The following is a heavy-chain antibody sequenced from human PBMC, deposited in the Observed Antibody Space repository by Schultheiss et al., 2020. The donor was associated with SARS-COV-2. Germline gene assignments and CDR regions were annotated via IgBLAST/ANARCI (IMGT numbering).Heavy chain of an antibody. J-gene: IGHJ5*02. V-gene: IGHV4-34*01. D-gene: IGHD2-2*01. CDR2: INHSGST. CDR3: ERTGPDYGSRTSGYCDGFDH. CDR1: GGSFSGYC. Sequence: GSLRLSCAVYGGSFSGYCWSWIRQPPGKGLEWIGEINHSGSTYYNPSLKSRVTISVDTSKNQFSLKLSSVTAADTAVYYCERTGPDYGSRTSGYCDGFDHWGQGTLVTVSS.